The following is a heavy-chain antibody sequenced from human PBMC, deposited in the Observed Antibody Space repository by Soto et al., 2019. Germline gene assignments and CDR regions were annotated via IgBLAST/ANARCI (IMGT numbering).Heavy chain of an antibody. J-gene: IGHJ5*02. D-gene: IGHD6-13*01. CDR1: GFTFSSYA. CDR2: ISYDGSNK. Sequence: LRLSCAASGFTFSSYAMHWVRQAPGKGLEWVAVISYDGSNKYYADSVKGRFTISRDNSKNTLYLQMNSLRAEDTAVYYCARDVIAAAGLNWFDPWGQGTLVTVSS. V-gene: IGHV3-30-3*01. CDR3: ARDVIAAAGLNWFDP.